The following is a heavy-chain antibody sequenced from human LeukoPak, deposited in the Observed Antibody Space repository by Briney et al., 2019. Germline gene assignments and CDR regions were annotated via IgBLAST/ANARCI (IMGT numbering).Heavy chain of an antibody. V-gene: IGHV3-23*01. CDR2: ISGSDGNT. D-gene: IGHD2-2*02. CDR3: AKSRSSSSTSCYNY. CDR1: GLTFSSYA. Sequence: GGSLRLSCVVSGLTFSSYAMSWVRQAPGKGLEWVSTISGSDGNTYYADSVKGRFTISRDNSQNTLYLEMNSLRADDTAIYYCAKSRSSSSTSCYNYWGQGTLVTVSS. J-gene: IGHJ4*02.